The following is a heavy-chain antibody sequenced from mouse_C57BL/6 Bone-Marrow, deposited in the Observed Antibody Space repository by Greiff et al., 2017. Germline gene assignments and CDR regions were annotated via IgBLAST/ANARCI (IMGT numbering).Heavy chain of an antibody. J-gene: IGHJ2*01. CDR1: GYAFSSSW. CDR2: IYPGDGDT. D-gene: IGHD1-1*01. V-gene: IGHV1-82*01. CDR3: ESSITTVVKFDY. Sequence: VQLQQSGPELVKPGASVKISCKASGYAFSSSWMNWVKQRPGQGLEWIGRIYPGDGDTNYNGKFKGKATLTADKSSSTAYMQLSSLTSEDSAVYFCESSITTVVKFDYWGQGTTLTVSS.